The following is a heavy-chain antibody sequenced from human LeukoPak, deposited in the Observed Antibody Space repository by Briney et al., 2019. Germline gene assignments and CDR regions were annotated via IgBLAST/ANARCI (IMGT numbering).Heavy chain of an antibody. CDR1: GGSCSGYY. V-gene: IGHV4-34*01. CDR2: INHLGTS. J-gene: IGHJ3*02. D-gene: IGHD1-26*01. CDR3: ARPAYRGSYYDAFDI. Sequence: SVTLSLTCAVYGGSCSGYYWTWIRQPPGKGLEWIGQINHLGTSNDNPSLRSRVTISVDTSKNQFSLGLSSVTAADTAVYYCARPAYRGSYYDAFDIWGQGTMVTVSS.